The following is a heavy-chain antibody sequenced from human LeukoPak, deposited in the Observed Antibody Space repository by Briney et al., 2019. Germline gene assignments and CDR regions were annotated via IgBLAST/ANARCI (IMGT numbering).Heavy chain of an antibody. V-gene: IGHV4-61*02. CDR1: GGSISSGSYY. CDR2: IYTSGST. Sequence: SSETLSLTCTVSGGSISSGSYYCSWIPQPAGRGLEWIGRIYTSGSTNYNPSLKSRVTISVDTSKNQFSLKLSSVTAADTAVYYCAGNLSGELFYYFDYWGQGTLVTVSS. CDR3: AGNLSGELFYYFDY. J-gene: IGHJ4*02. D-gene: IGHD3-10*01.